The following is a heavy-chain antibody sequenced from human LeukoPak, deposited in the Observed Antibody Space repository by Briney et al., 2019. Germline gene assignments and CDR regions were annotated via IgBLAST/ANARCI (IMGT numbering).Heavy chain of an antibody. V-gene: IGHV5-51*01. CDR3: AGTLAYCGGDCPFGI. CDR1: GYSFTSYW. Sequence: GESLKISCQGSGYSFTSYWIGWVRQMPGKGLEWMGIIYPGDSDTRYSPSFQGQVTISADKSISTAYLQWSSLKASDTAMYYCAGTLAYCGGDCPFGIWGQGTMVTVSS. J-gene: IGHJ3*02. D-gene: IGHD2-21*02. CDR2: IYPGDSDT.